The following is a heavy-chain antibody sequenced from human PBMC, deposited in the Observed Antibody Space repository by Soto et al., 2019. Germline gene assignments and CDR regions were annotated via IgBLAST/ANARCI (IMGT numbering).Heavy chain of an antibody. CDR3: ARDFAYFDS. Sequence: LCLTCTVSGGSFMSGSYSWSWIRQPPGKGLEWFGYVYHTGRTSYNPSLKSRVSISMDTSKNQFSLNLDSVTAADTAVYFCARDFAYFDSWGQGTLVTVSS. D-gene: IGHD3-3*01. CDR1: GGSFMSGSYS. CDR2: VYHTGRT. V-gene: IGHV4-61*01. J-gene: IGHJ4*02.